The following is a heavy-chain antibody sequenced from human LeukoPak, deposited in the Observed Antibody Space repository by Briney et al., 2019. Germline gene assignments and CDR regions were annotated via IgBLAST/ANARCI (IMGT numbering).Heavy chain of an antibody. CDR1: GFTFSAHW. Sequence: PGGSLRLSCAASGFTFSAHWMSWVRQAPGKGLEWVANINLDESAKRYVNSVKGRFTISRDNANNSLYLQMNSLRAEDTAVYYCAKYGGNSGMAFDIWGQGTVVTVSS. J-gene: IGHJ3*02. CDR2: INLDESAK. V-gene: IGHV3-7*01. D-gene: IGHD4-23*01. CDR3: AKYGGNSGMAFDI.